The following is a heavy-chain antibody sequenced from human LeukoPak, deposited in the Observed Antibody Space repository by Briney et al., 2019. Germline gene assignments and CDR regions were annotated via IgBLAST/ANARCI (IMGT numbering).Heavy chain of an antibody. CDR2: IYYSGST. Sequence: SQTLSLTCTVSGGSISSGGYYYTWIRQHPGKGLEYIGYIYYSGSTYYNPSLKSRVAMSEDTSKSQFSLKLSSVTAADTAVYYCARDRSSGWFDYWGQGTLVTVSS. CDR1: GGSISSGGYY. D-gene: IGHD6-19*01. V-gene: IGHV4-31*03. J-gene: IGHJ4*02. CDR3: ARDRSSGWFDY.